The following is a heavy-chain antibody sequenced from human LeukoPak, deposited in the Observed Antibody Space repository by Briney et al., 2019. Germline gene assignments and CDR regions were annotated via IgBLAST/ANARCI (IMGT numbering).Heavy chain of an antibody. D-gene: IGHD3-9*01. CDR2: INPNSGGT. Sequence: ASVTVSCKASGYTFTGYYMHWVRQAPGQGLEWMGWINPNSGGTNYAQKFQGRVTMTRDTSISTAYMELCRLRSDDTAVYYCARGGDSIYDILTGYYEVRDYYGMDVWGQGTTVTVSS. CDR1: GYTFTGYY. V-gene: IGHV1-2*02. J-gene: IGHJ6*02. CDR3: ARGGDSIYDILTGYYEVRDYYGMDV.